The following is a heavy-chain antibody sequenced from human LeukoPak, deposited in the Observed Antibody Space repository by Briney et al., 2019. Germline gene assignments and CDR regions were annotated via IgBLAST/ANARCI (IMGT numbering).Heavy chain of an antibody. CDR2: VSSGGSNI. V-gene: IGHV3-11*04. CDR3: ARMGYSYWYFDS. D-gene: IGHD5-18*01. CDR1: GFTFSDYH. J-gene: IGHJ4*02. Sequence: GGSLRLXCAASGFTFSDYHMSWIRQAPGKGLEWLSCVSSGGSNIYYADYVKGRFTISRDNAKSSLYLQMNSLRAEDTAVYYCARMGYSYWYFDSWGQGTLVTVSS.